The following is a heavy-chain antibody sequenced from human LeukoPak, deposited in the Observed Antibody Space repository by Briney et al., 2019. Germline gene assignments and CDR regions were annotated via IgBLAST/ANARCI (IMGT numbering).Heavy chain of an antibody. CDR2: IYHSGST. J-gene: IGHJ3*02. CDR1: GGSITSGDSH. D-gene: IGHD5-24*01. CDR3: AGEAREMATNAHDAFDI. Sequence: SQTLSLTCTVSGGSITSGDSHWSWIRQYPGKGLEWIGYIYHSGSTYYNPSLRSRLTISVDTSKNQFSLRLSSVTAADTAVYYCAGEAREMATNAHDAFDIWGQGTMVTVSS. V-gene: IGHV4-31*03.